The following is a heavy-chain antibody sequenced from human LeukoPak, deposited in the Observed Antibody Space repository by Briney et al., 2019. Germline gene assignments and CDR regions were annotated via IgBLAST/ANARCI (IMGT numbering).Heavy chain of an antibody. CDR1: GGSISPYC. CDR3: ARHPLGSYGEYSIDY. V-gene: IGHV4-59*08. Sequence: PSETLSLTCTVPGGSISPYCWSWIRQPPGKGLEWIGYIYDSRSTNYNTSLKGRVTISVDTTKSQFSLKLKSVTAADTAVYYCARHPLGSYGEYSIDYWGQGTLITVSS. D-gene: IGHD3-10*01. CDR2: IYDSRST. J-gene: IGHJ4*02.